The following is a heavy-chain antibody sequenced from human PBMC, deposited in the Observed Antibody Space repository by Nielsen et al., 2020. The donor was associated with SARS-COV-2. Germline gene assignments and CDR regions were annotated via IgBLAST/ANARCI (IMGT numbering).Heavy chain of an antibody. J-gene: IGHJ4*02. CDR1: GFTFSDYY. CDR3: AKDIKVRLLWFGELLSFDY. CDR2: ISSSGSTI. D-gene: IGHD3-10*01. Sequence: GESLKISCAASGFTFSDYYMSWIRQAPGKGLEWVSYISSSGSTIYYADSVKGRFTISRDNAKNSLYLQMNSLRAEDTALYYCAKDIKVRLLWFGELLSFDYWGQGTLVTVSS. V-gene: IGHV3-11*01.